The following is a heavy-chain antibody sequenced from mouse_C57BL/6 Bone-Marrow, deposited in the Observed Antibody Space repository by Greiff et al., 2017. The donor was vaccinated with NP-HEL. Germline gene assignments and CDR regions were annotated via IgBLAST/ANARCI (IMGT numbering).Heavy chain of an antibody. CDR1: GYSFTGYY. CDR2: INPSTGGT. V-gene: IGHV1-42*01. J-gene: IGHJ4*01. CDR3: ARSWAMDY. Sequence: EVQLQQSGPELVKPGASVTISCKASGYSFTGYYMNWVTQSPEKSLEWIGEINPSTGGTTYNQKFKAKATLTVDKSSSTADMQLKSLTSEDSAVYYCARSWAMDYWGQGTSVTVSS.